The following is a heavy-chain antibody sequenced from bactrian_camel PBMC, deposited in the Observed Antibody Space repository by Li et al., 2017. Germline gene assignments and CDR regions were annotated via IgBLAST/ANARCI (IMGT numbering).Heavy chain of an antibody. V-gene: IGHV3S53*01. Sequence: QLVESGGGSVQAGGSLRLSCAISGYTCSSYCMGWFRQAPGKEEREGVAAIDSDGRTSYVNSVKGRFTISQDNAKKTLTLQMNSLKPEDTAMYHCAADVRHGCHSGSWLSAQRHNPDFGYWGQGTQVTVS. CDR1: GYTCSSYC. J-gene: IGHJ6*01. D-gene: IGHD3*01. CDR2: IDSDGRT. CDR3: AADVRHGCHSGSWLSAQRHNPDFGY.